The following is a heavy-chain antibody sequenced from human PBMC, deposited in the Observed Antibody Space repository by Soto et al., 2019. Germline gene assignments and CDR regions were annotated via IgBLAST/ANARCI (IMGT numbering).Heavy chain of an antibody. Sequence: HPGGSLRLSCAASGFTFSSYGMHWVRQAPAKGLEWVAVISYDGSHKYYADSVKGRFTISRDNSKNTLYLQMNSLRAEDTAVYYCAKDFLAYCGGDCYSFSDYEMDVWGQGTTVTVSS. D-gene: IGHD2-21*02. CDR1: GFTFSSYG. CDR2: ISYDGSHK. V-gene: IGHV3-30*18. J-gene: IGHJ6*02. CDR3: AKDFLAYCGGDCYSFSDYEMDV.